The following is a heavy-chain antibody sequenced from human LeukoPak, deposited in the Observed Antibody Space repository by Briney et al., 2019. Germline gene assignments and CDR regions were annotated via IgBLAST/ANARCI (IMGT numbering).Heavy chain of an antibody. V-gene: IGHV3-9*01. CDR2: ISWNSGSI. Sequence: GGSLRLSCAASGFTFDDYAMRWVRHAPGKGLEWVSGISWNSGSIGYADSVKGRFTISRDNAKNSLYLQMNSLRAEDTALYYCAKDTTAYYYGSGSYGYWGQGTLVTVSS. CDR3: AKDTTAYYYGSGSYGY. J-gene: IGHJ4*02. CDR1: GFTFDDYA. D-gene: IGHD3-10*01.